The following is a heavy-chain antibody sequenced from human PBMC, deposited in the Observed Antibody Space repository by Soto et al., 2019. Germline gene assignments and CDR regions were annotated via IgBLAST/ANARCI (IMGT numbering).Heavy chain of an antibody. CDR2: INHSGST. V-gene: IGHV4-34*01. CDR3: ARGPRYYYGSGSYQTTRFDP. J-gene: IGHJ5*02. D-gene: IGHD3-10*01. CDR1: GGSFSGYY. Sequence: SETMCLTCAVDGGSFSGYYWSWIRQPPGKGLEWIGEINHSGSTNYNPSLKSRVTISVDTSKNQFSLKLSSVTAADTAVYYCARGPRYYYGSGSYQTTRFDPWGQGTLVTVSS.